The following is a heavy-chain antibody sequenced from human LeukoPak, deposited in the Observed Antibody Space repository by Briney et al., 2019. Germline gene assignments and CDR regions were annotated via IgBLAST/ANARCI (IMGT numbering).Heavy chain of an antibody. Sequence: PSQTLSLTCTVSGGSISSGSYYWSWIRQPAGKGLEWIGRIYTSGSTNYNPSLKSRVTISVDTSKNQFSLKPSSVTAADTAVYYCASIRGDDILTGFGSLDYWGQGTLVTVSS. D-gene: IGHD3-9*01. J-gene: IGHJ4*02. CDR2: IYTSGST. V-gene: IGHV4-61*02. CDR3: ASIRGDDILTGFGSLDY. CDR1: GGSISSGSYY.